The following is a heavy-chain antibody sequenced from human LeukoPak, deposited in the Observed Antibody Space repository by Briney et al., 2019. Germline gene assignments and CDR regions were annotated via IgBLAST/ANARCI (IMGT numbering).Heavy chain of an antibody. CDR2: IYPGDSDT. D-gene: IGHD3-10*01. CDR1: GYSFAIYW. V-gene: IGHV5-51*01. CDR3: ARSTIYYGSGSRFDY. Sequence: GESLKISCKDSGYSFAIYWIGWARQMPGRGLEWMGIIYPGDSDTRYSPSFQGQVTISADKSISTAYLHWRSLKASDTAMYYCARSTIYYGSGSRFDYWGQGTLVTVSS. J-gene: IGHJ4*02.